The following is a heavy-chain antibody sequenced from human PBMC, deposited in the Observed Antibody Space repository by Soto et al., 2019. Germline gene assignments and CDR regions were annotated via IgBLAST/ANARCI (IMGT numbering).Heavy chain of an antibody. D-gene: IGHD4-4*01. CDR3: AGESGALTVTRYNWFDP. CDR2: IWYDGSNK. J-gene: IGHJ5*02. Sequence: QVQLVESGGGVVQPGRSLRLSCAASGFTFSSYGMHWVRQAPGKGLDWVAVIWYDGSNKYYADSVKGRFTISRDNSNNTLYLQMNSLRAEDTAVYYCAGESGALTVTRYNWFDPWGQGTLVTVSS. CDR1: GFTFSSYG. V-gene: IGHV3-33*01.